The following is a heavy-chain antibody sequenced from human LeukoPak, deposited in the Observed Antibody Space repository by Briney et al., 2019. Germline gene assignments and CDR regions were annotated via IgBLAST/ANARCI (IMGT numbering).Heavy chain of an antibody. CDR1: GFTFSDHC. CDR3: ARGRVTTLYYFDY. V-gene: IGHV3-72*01. J-gene: IGHJ4*02. CDR2: TRNKANRYTT. D-gene: IGHD4-17*01. Sequence: PGGSLRLSCAASGFTFSDHCMDWVRQAPGRGREWVGRTRNKANRYTTEYAASVKGRFTISRDDPKNSLYLQMNSLKTEDTAVYYCARGRVTTLYYFDYWGQGTLVTVSS.